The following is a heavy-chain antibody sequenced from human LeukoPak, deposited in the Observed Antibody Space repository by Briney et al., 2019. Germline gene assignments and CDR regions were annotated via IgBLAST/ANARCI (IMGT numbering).Heavy chain of an antibody. V-gene: IGHV4-34*01. J-gene: IGHJ6*02. Sequence: SETLSLTCAVYGGSFSGYYWSWIRQPPGKGLEWIGEINHSGSTNYNPSLKSRVTISVDTSKNQFSLKLSSVTAADTAVYYCAVVLRYRYYYGMDVWGQGTTVTVS. CDR2: INHSGST. CDR1: GGSFSGYY. CDR3: AVVLRYRYYYGMDV. D-gene: IGHD3-9*01.